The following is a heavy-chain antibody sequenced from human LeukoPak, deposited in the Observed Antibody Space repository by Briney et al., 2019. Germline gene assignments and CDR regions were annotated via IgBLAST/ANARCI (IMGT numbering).Heavy chain of an antibody. CDR3: ARVGYDEEYYFDY. V-gene: IGHV4-30-4*01. Sequence: SQTLSLTCTVSGGSISSGDYYWSWIRQPPGKGLEWLGYIYYSGSTYYNPSLKSRVTISIDTSKNQFSLKLSSVTAADTAVYYCARVGYDEEYYFDYWGQGTLVTVSS. J-gene: IGHJ4*02. CDR2: IYYSGST. D-gene: IGHD5-12*01. CDR1: GGSISSGDYY.